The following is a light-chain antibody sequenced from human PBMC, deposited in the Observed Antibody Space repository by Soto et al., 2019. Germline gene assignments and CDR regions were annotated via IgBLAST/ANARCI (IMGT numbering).Light chain of an antibody. V-gene: IGKV3-20*01. J-gene: IGKJ1*01. CDR2: RAS. Sequence: EIVMTQSPATLSVSPGERVTLHFRASQSVTSNLAWYQHKPGQSPRLLVYRASARATGVPDRFSGSGSGTDFTLTISRLEPEDFEVYYCQQSGSSPWTFGQGTKVDIK. CDR3: QQSGSSPWT. CDR1: QSVTSN.